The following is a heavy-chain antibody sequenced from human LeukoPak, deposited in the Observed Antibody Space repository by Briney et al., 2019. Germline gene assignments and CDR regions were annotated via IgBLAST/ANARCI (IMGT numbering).Heavy chain of an antibody. CDR1: GFTFSSYA. D-gene: IGHD1-26*01. CDR2: ISGSGGST. V-gene: IGHV3-23*01. CDR3: AKGDSGSYAVDY. J-gene: IGHJ4*02. Sequence: GGSLKLSCAASGFTFSSYAMYWVRQAPGKGLEWVSIISGSGGSTYYADSVRGRFTISRDNSKNTVYLQMNSLRAEDTAVYYCAKGDSGSYAVDYWGQGTLVTVSS.